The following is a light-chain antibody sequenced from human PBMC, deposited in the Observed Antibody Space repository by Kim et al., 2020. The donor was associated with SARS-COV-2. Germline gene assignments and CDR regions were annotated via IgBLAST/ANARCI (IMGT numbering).Light chain of an antibody. CDR3: QQDYNLPWT. Sequence: PGERVTLSCRASQSISSSYLTWYQHKPGQAPRLLIYGASTRATGIPARFSGSGSGTDFTLTLSSLQPEDFAVYYCQQDYNLPWTFGQGTKV. CDR2: GAS. J-gene: IGKJ1*01. V-gene: IGKV3D-7*01. CDR1: QSISSSY.